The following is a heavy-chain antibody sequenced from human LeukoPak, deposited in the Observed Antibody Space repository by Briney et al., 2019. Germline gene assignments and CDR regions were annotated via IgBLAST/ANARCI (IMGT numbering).Heavy chain of an antibody. D-gene: IGHD5-12*01. CDR2: IKQDGGEE. CDR3: ARERHATFDY. Sequence: QTGGSLRLSCAASGFTFSTYWMSWVRQAPGKGLEWVASIKQDGGEEYYMDSVKGRFTISRDNAKNSLYLQMNSLRVEDTAVYYCARERHATFDYWGQGSLVTVSS. J-gene: IGHJ4*02. V-gene: IGHV3-7*01. CDR1: GFTFSTYW.